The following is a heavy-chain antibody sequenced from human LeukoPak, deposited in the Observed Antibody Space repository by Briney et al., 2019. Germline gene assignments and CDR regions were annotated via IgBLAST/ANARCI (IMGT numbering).Heavy chain of an antibody. CDR2: ISGSSGII. CDR3: ARRNAMDV. Sequence: GGSLRLSCAASGFTFNTYTINWVRQAPGKGLEWVSYISGSSGIIDYADSVRGRFTISRDNAKNSLYLQMNSLRAEDTAVYYCARRNAMDVWGQGTTVIVFS. CDR1: GFTFNTYT. J-gene: IGHJ6*02. V-gene: IGHV3-48*01.